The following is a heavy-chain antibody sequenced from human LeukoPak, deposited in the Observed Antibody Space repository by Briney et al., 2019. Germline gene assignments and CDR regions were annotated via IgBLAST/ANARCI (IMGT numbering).Heavy chain of an antibody. V-gene: IGHV3-15*01. J-gene: IGHJ4*02. CDR3: TTRYCSGGRCDY. CDR1: GFTFSNAW. Sequence: GGSLRLSCAASGFTFSNAWMNWVRQAPGKGLEWVGRIRSKTDGGTTDYAAPVKGRFTISRDDSKTTLYLQMNSLKTEDTAVYYCTTRYCSGGRCDYWGQGTLVTVSS. CDR2: IRSKTDGGTT. D-gene: IGHD2-15*01.